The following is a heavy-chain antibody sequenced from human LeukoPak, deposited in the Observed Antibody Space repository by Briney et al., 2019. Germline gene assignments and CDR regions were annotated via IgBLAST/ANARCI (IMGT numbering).Heavy chain of an antibody. D-gene: IGHD5-18*01. J-gene: IGHJ4*02. CDR3: AKDIAQGYTFGSIEQDY. Sequence: PGGSLRLSCAASGFTFSSYAMTWVRQAPGKGLEWVSALSDGGASKYYADSVKGRFTISRDNSKNTLYLQMNSLTADDTAVYYCAKDIAQGYTFGSIEQDYWGQGTLVTVSS. CDR2: LSDGGASK. V-gene: IGHV3-23*01. CDR1: GFTFSSYA.